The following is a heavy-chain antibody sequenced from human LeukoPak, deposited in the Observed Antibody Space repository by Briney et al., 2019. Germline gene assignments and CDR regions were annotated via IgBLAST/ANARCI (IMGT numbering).Heavy chain of an antibody. CDR3: ARGKKDLDY. V-gene: IGHV3-74*01. J-gene: IGHJ4*02. Sequence: PGESLILSFAASGFTFSSYWMHSVRQAPGKGLVWISRINRDERSTSYAHSEKGQYTISRDNAKSTMYVQMNMLSCEDTAVYYCARGKKDLDYWGQGTLVTVSS. CDR1: GFTFSSYW. CDR2: INRDERST.